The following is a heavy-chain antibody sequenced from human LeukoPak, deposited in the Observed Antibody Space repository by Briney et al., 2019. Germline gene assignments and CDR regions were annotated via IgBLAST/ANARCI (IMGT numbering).Heavy chain of an antibody. CDR2: ISWNSGSI. Sequence: GGSLRLSCAASGFTFDDYAMHWVRQAPGKGLEWVSGISWNSGSIGYADSVKGRFTISRDNAKNSLYLQMNSLRAEDTALYYCAKPNNHYGSGSYYLGDGMDVWGQGTTVTVSS. J-gene: IGHJ6*02. CDR1: GFTFDDYA. D-gene: IGHD3-10*01. V-gene: IGHV3-9*01. CDR3: AKPNNHYGSGSYYLGDGMDV.